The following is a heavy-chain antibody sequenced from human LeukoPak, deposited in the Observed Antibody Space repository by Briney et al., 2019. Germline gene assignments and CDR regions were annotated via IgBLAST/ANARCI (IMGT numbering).Heavy chain of an antibody. CDR1: GGPFSGYY. Sequence: SETLSLTCAVYGGPFSGYYCNWIRQSPGKGLEWIGEINHSGSTNYNPSLKSRVTISVDTSKKEFSLKLSSVTAADTAEYYCARGGVPRPDYYDSSGYYLDYWGQGTLVTVSS. V-gene: IGHV4-34*01. CDR3: ARGGVPRPDYYDSSGYYLDY. J-gene: IGHJ4*02. D-gene: IGHD3-22*01. CDR2: INHSGST.